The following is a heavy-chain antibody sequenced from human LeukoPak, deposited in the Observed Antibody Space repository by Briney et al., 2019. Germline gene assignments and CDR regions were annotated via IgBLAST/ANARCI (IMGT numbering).Heavy chain of an antibody. D-gene: IGHD5-12*01. V-gene: IGHV3-21*01. CDR3: ARDRYSGYDWRGHYYYYGMDV. Sequence: GGSLRLSCAASGFTFSSYSMNWVRQAPGKGLEWVSSISSSSGYIYYADSVKGRFTISRDNAKNSLYLQMNSLRAEDTAVYYCARDRYSGYDWRGHYYYYGMDVWGQGTTVTVSS. CDR2: ISSSSGYI. CDR1: GFTFSSYS. J-gene: IGHJ6*02.